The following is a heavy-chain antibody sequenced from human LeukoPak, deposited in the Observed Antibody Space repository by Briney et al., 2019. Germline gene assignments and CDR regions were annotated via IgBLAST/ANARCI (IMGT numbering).Heavy chain of an antibody. D-gene: IGHD1-26*01. V-gene: IGHV5-51*01. CDR3: ARLRAVGAGDYFDY. CDR2: IYPGDSDN. J-gene: IGHJ4*02. Sequence: GGALRLSCTGSGYRFSTYWIGWVRQMTGKGPEWMGNIYPGDSDNRYSPSFQGQFPISADKSINTAYLQWDSLKASDTATYFCARLRAVGAGDYFDYWGQGTLVTVSS. CDR1: GYRFSTYW.